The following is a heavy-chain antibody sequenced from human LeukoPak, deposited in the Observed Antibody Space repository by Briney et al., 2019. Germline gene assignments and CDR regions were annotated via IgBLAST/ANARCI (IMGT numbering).Heavy chain of an antibody. CDR1: GGSISSSSYN. CDR3: ARFGSGWYYFDY. V-gene: IGHV4-39*07. J-gene: IGHJ4*02. D-gene: IGHD6-19*01. Sequence: SETLSLTCTVSGGSISSSSYNWGWIRQSPGKGLEWIGEINHSGSTNYNPSLKSRVTISVDTSKNQFSLNLSSMTAADTAVYYCARFGSGWYYFDYWGQGTLVTVSS. CDR2: INHSGST.